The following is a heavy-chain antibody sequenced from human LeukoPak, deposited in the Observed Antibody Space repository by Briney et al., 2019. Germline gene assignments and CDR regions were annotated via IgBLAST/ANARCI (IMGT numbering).Heavy chain of an antibody. D-gene: IGHD3-22*01. J-gene: IGHJ3*02. CDR1: GFTVSSNY. CDR2: IYSGGST. V-gene: IGHV3-53*01. Sequence: GGSLRLSCAASGFTVSSNYMSWVRQAPGKGLEWVSVIYSGGSTYYADSVKGRFTISRDNSKTTLYLQMNSLRAEDTAVYYCAKGAMIVVISGAFDIWGQGTMVTVSS. CDR3: AKGAMIVVISGAFDI.